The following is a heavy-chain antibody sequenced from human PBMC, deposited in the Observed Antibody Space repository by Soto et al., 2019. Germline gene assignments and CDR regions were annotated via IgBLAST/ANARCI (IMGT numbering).Heavy chain of an antibody. J-gene: IGHJ4*02. V-gene: IGHV4-34*01. CDR2: INHSGST. D-gene: IGHD6-19*01. Sequence: SDTLSLTCAVYGGSFSGYCWSWIRQPPGKGLEWIGEINHSGSTNYNPSLKSRVTISVDTSKNQFSLKLSSVTAADTAVYYCARCSPVAGNDYWGQGTLVTVSS. CDR1: GGSFSGYC. CDR3: ARCSPVAGNDY.